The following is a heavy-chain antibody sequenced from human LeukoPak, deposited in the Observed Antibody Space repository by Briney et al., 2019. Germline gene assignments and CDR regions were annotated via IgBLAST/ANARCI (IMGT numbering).Heavy chain of an antibody. CDR2: IYYSGST. CDR1: GGSISSYY. CDR3: ASGVDSSGYPNFDY. D-gene: IGHD3-22*01. J-gene: IGHJ4*02. V-gene: IGHV4-39*07. Sequence: SETLSLTCTVSGGSISSYYWSWIRQPPGKGLEWIGSIYYSGSTYYNPSLKSRVTISVDTSKNQFSLKLSSVTAADTAVYYCASGVDSSGYPNFDYWGQGTLVTVSS.